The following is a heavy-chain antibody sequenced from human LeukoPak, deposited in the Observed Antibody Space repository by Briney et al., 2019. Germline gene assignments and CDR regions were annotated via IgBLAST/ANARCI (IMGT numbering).Heavy chain of an antibody. V-gene: IGHV3-74*01. CDR3: AREVRERQYDFWSAYSQDYYYGMDA. J-gene: IGHJ6*02. CDR2: ITGDGGGT. CDR1: GFTFSSHW. D-gene: IGHD3-3*01. Sequence: PGGSLRLSCAASGFTFSSHWMHWVRQVPGKGLVWVSRITGDGGGTAYADSVKGRFTISRDNAKNTLYLQMNSLRADDTAVYYCAREVRERQYDFWSAYSQDYYYGMDAWGQGTTVTVSS.